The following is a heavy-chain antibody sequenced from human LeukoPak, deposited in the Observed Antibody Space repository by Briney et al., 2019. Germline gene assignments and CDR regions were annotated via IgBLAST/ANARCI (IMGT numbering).Heavy chain of an antibody. CDR3: ARGTYSSNDWFDP. CDR1: GGSISSYY. Sequence: PSETLSLTCTVSGGSISSYYWSWIRQPPGKGLEWIGYIYYSGSTNYNPSLTSRVTISVDTSKNQFSLKLSSVTAADTAVYYCARGTYSSNDWFDPWGQGTLVTVSS. D-gene: IGHD6-13*01. V-gene: IGHV4-59*08. CDR2: IYYSGST. J-gene: IGHJ5*02.